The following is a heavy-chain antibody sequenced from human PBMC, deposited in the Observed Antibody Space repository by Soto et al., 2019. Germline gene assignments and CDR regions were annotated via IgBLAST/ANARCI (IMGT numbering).Heavy chain of an antibody. CDR1: GGTFRSYG. Sequence: SVKVSCKASGGTFRSYGISWVRQAPGQGLEWMGGISPLFATANYAQKFQGRVTISTDKSTSTAYMELSSLRYGDTAVYYCASRLYYYDGSSGYHLFGYWGQGTLVTVSS. D-gene: IGHD6-25*01. CDR3: ASRLYYYDGSSGYHLFGY. J-gene: IGHJ4*02. CDR2: ISPLFATA. V-gene: IGHV1-69*05.